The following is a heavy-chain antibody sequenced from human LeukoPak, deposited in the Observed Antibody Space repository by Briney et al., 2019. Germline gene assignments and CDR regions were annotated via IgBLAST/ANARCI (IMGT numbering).Heavy chain of an antibody. D-gene: IGHD1-1*01. CDR2: INPSGGST. V-gene: IGHV1-46*01. CDR1: GYTFINYY. CDR3: ARPSLPGTTPFDY. Sequence: ASVKVSCKASGYTFINYYIHWVRQAPGQGLEWVGIINPSGGSTTYAQKFQGRVSMTRDTSTSTVYMELSSLESDDTALYYCARPSLPGTTPFDYWGQGTLVTVSS. J-gene: IGHJ4*02.